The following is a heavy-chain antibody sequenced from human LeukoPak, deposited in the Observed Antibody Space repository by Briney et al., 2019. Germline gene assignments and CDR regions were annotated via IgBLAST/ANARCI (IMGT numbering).Heavy chain of an antibody. Sequence: SQTLSLTCAISGDSVSSNSAAWNWIRQSPSRGLEWLGRTYYRSKWYNDYAVSVKSRITINPDTSKNQFSLQLNSVTPEDTAVYYCARGPRKVFRGYDVLGFDYWGQGTLVTVSS. CDR1: GDSVSSNSAA. D-gene: IGHD5-12*01. CDR3: ARGPRKVFRGYDVLGFDY. CDR2: TYYRSKWYN. J-gene: IGHJ4*02. V-gene: IGHV6-1*01.